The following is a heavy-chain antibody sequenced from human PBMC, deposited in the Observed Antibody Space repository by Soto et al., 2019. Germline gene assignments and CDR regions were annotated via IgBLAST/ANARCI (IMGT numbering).Heavy chain of an antibody. D-gene: IGHD5-18*01. CDR3: AKDKDTYGSDYYFDY. J-gene: IGHJ4*02. CDR1: GFTFSTYG. Sequence: PGGSLRLSCAASGFTFSTYGMHWVHQAPGKGLEWVAVISYYGRNKYSADSVKGRFTISRDNSRNTVYLQVNSLRAEDTAVYYCAKDKDTYGSDYYFDYWGQGTLVTV. V-gene: IGHV3-30*18. CDR2: ISYYGRNK.